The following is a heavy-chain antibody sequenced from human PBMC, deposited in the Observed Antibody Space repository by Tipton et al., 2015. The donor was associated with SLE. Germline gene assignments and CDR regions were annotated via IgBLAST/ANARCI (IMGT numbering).Heavy chain of an antibody. CDR3: AKSTTSSSWYYFDY. D-gene: IGHD6-13*01. CDR2: IKSKTHGGTT. J-gene: IGHJ4*02. V-gene: IGHV3-15*01. Sequence: SLRLSCAASGFTFSSYGMHWVRQAPEKGLEWVGHIKSKTHGGTTDYAEPVKGRFTISRDDSKNTLYLQMNSLRAEDTAVYYCAKSTTSSSWYYFDYWGQGTLVTASS. CDR1: GFTFSSYG.